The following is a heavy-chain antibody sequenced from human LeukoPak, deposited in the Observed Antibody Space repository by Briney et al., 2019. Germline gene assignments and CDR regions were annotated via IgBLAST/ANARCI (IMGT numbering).Heavy chain of an antibody. CDR3: AKDGELWFGELLGYFDY. D-gene: IGHD3-10*01. J-gene: IGHJ4*02. V-gene: IGHV3-30*02. CDR2: IRYDGSNK. Sequence: PGGPLRLSCAASGFTFSSYGMHWVRQAPGKGLEWVAFIRYDGSNKYYADSVKGRFTISRDNSKNTLYLQMNSLRAEDTAVYYCAKDGELWFGELLGYFDYWGQGTLVTVSS. CDR1: GFTFSSYG.